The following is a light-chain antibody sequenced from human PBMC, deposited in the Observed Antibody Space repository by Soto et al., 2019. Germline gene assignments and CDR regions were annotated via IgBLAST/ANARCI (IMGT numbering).Light chain of an antibody. CDR1: QSLLHSNGYNY. Sequence: DIVMTQSTLSLPVTPGEPASISCRSSQSLLHSNGYNYLDWYLQKPGQSPQLLIYLGSNRASGVPDRFSGSGSGTDFTLKISRVEAEDVGIYYCMQSTQLPPTFGQGTRLEVK. CDR2: LGS. J-gene: IGKJ5*01. V-gene: IGKV2-28*01. CDR3: MQSTQLPPT.